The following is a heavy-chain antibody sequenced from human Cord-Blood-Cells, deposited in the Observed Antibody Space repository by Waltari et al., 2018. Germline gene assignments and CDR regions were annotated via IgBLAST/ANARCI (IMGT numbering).Heavy chain of an antibody. CDR2: IYHSGST. V-gene: IGHV4-38-2*01. D-gene: IGHD1-7*01. J-gene: IGHJ4*02. Sequence: QVQLQESGPGLVKPSETLSLTCAVSGYSISSGYYWGWIRQPPGKGLEWIGSIYHSGSTYYNPSLKSRVTISVDTSKNQFSLKLSSVTAADTAVYYCARGRLELPFDYWGQGTLVTVSS. CDR3: ARGRLELPFDY. CDR1: GYSISSGYY.